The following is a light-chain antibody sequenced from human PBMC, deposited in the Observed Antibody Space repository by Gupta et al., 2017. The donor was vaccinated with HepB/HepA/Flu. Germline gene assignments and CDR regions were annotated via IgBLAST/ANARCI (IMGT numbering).Light chain of an antibody. J-gene: IGKJ5*01. CDR2: DAS. CDR3: QQEDNLPVT. V-gene: IGKV1-33*01. Sequence: DIQMTQSPSSLSASVGDRVTITCQASQDISNYLNWYQQKPGKAPKLLIYDASNVETGVPSRFSGSGSGTDFTFTISSLQPEDFATYYCQQEDNLPVTFGQGTQMEIK. CDR1: QDISNY.